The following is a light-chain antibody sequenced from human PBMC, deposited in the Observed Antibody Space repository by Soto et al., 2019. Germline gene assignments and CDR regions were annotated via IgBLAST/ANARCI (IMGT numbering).Light chain of an antibody. CDR3: QQTDSHLRK. J-gene: IGKJ3*01. Sequence: DIQMTQSPSSLSASVGDIVTITFRASQGLSNWLAWYQQKPGQAPKFLFFAASSVKSRVPSRFSGSGSGTDFTLTISSLQPEDFGTYYCQQTDSHLRKFGPGTKVDIK. CDR1: QGLSNW. V-gene: IGKV1D-12*01. CDR2: AAS.